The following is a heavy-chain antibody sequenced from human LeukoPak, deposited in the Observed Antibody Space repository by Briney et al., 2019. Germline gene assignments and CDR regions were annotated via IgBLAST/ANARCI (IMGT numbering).Heavy chain of an antibody. D-gene: IGHD2/OR15-2a*01. V-gene: IGHV3-74*01. CDR2: INGAGSST. Sequence: GGSLRLSCAASGFTFSSHWMHWVRQAPGKGLVWVSRINGAGSSTSYADSVKGRFTVSRDNSKNTLYVQMNSLRAEDTAVYYCAKTFFGYTNYFDYWGQGTQVTVSS. J-gene: IGHJ4*02. CDR3: AKTFFGYTNYFDY. CDR1: GFTFSSHW.